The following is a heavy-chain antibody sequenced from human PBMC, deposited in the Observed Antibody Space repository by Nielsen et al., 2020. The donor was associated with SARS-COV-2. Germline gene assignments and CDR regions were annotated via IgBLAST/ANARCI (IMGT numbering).Heavy chain of an antibody. CDR1: GVSFSGYY. D-gene: IGHD3-10*01. CDR2: INHSGST. CDR3: ARGKRGVRGGFYYYYMDV. Sequence: SQTLSLTCAVYGVSFSGYYWSWICQPPGKGLEWIGEINHSGSTNYNPSLKSRVTISVDTSKNQFSLKLSSVTAADTAVYYCARGKRGVRGGFYYYYMDVWGKGTTVTVSS. V-gene: IGHV4-34*01. J-gene: IGHJ6*03.